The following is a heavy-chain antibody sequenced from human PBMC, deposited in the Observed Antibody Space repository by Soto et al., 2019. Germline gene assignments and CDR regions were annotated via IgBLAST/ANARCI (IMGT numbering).Heavy chain of an antibody. CDR1: GFTFSSYG. CDR3: ARVSVYCSGGSCSHPGYYYYMDV. CDR2: IWYDGSNK. J-gene: IGHJ6*03. D-gene: IGHD2-15*01. Sequence: GGSLRLSCAASGFTFSSYGMHWVRQAPGKGLEWVAVIWYDGSNKYYAESVKGRFTISRDNSKNTLYLQMNSLRAEDTAVYYCARVSVYCSGGSCSHPGYYYYMDVWGKGTTVTVSS. V-gene: IGHV3-33*01.